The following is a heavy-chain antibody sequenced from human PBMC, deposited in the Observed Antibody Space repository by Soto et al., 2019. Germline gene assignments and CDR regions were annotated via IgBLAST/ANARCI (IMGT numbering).Heavy chain of an antibody. V-gene: IGHV5-10-1*01. Sequence: PGHSLKISCNRSACSFACYWITWVRQKPGKCLAWMGRIDPSDSQTYYSPSFRGHVTISATKSITTVFLQWCSLTASVTVMYHCQTQTCDSATGTHFIYYFVYWGQGTPVTAPQ. CDR2: IDPSDSQT. J-gene: IGHJ4*02. CDR1: ACSFACYW. CDR3: QTQTCDSATGTHFIYYFVY. D-gene: IGHD6-25*01.